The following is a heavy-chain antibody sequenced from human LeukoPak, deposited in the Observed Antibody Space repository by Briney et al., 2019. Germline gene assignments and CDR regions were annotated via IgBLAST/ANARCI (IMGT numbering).Heavy chain of an antibody. CDR2: INPNSGGT. Sequence: ASVEVSCKASGYTFTGYYMHWVRQAPGQGLEWMGWINPNSGGTNYAQKFQGRVTMTWDTSISTAYMDLSSLTSDDTAVYYCARAAEARSGVDYWGQGTLVTVSS. D-gene: IGHD6-19*01. J-gene: IGHJ4*02. CDR3: ARAAEARSGVDY. CDR1: GYTFTGYY. V-gene: IGHV1-2*02.